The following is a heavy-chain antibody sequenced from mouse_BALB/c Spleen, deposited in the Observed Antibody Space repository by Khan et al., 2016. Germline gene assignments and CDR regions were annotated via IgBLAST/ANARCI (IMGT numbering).Heavy chain of an antibody. Sequence: EVQLQESGPGLVKPSQSLSLTCTVTGYSIISDYAWNWIRQFPGDKLEWMGYITYSGSTTYNPSLKSRISITRDTSKNQFFLQLGSVTPADTATFYCARSGFNYASFSYWGQGTLVTVSA. CDR1: GYSIISDYA. D-gene: IGHD2-1*01. V-gene: IGHV3-2*02. CDR2: ITYSGST. J-gene: IGHJ3*01. CDR3: ARSGFNYASFSY.